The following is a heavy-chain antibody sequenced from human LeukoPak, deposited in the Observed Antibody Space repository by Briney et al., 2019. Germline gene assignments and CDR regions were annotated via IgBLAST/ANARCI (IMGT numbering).Heavy chain of an antibody. CDR3: ARRSRHCSSTSCYYYYYYTDV. V-gene: IGHV4-34*01. CDR1: GGSFSGYY. J-gene: IGHJ6*03. CDR2: INHSGST. Sequence: PSETLSLTCAVYGGSFSGYYWSWIRQPPGKGLEWIGEINHSGSTNYNPSLKSRVTISVDTSKNQFSLKLSSVTAADTAVYYCARRSRHCSSTSCYYYYYYTDVWGKGTTVTVSS. D-gene: IGHD2-2*01.